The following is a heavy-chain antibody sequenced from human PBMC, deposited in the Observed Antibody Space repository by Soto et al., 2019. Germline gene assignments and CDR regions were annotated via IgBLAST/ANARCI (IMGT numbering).Heavy chain of an antibody. CDR2: INGANGNT. CDR3: ARSDDSTSYPLDL. D-gene: IGHD4-4*01. J-gene: IGHJ5*02. Sequence: ASVKVSCKASGYSFSTYSMHWVRQAPGQGLEWMGWINGANGNTRYSQKFKDRVSISRDTPASTGYMELSSLRSEDTAVYYCARSDDSTSYPLDLWGPGILVTVSS. V-gene: IGHV1-3*01. CDR1: GYSFSTYS.